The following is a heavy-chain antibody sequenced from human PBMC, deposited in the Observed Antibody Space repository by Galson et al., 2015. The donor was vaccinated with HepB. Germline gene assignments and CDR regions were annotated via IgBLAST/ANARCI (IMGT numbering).Heavy chain of an antibody. Sequence: SLRLSCAASGFTLTNRAMHWVRQAPGRGLVWVSRMQGDGGVASYADSVKGRFTISRDNSKNTLYLQMNSLRAEDTAVYYCAREGNSVRGCFRFDYGGQGTLVPVPS. V-gene: IGHV3-74*01. CDR1: GFTLTNRA. CDR2: MQGDGGVA. J-gene: IGHJ4*02. D-gene: IGHD2-15*01. CDR3: AREGNSVRGCFRFDY.